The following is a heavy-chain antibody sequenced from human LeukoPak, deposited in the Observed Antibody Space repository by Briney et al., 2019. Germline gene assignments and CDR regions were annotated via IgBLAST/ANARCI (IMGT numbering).Heavy chain of an antibody. J-gene: IGHJ4*02. CDR2: IYTSGST. V-gene: IGHV4-4*07. D-gene: IGHD4-17*01. Sequence: SETLSLTCTVSGGAISNYYWNWIRRPAGKELEWIGRIYTSGSTNYNPSLKSRLTMSMDTSKNQFSLRLSSVTAADTAVYYCARVSDDFGDYGFDYWGQGTLVTVSS. CDR3: ARVSDDFGDYGFDY. CDR1: GGAISNYY.